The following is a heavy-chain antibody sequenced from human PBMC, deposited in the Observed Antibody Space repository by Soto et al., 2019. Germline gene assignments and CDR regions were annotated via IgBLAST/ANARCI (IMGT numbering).Heavy chain of an antibody. J-gene: IGHJ4*02. CDR1: GGSFSGYY. D-gene: IGHD6-6*01. V-gene: IGHV4-34*01. Sequence: QVQLQQWGAGLLKPSETLSLTCAVYGGSFSGYYWSWIRQPPGKGLEWIGEINHSGSTNYNPSLKRRVAISVDTSKNQFSLKLSSVTAADTAVYYCARGGAEVGSSDQYFDYWGQGTLVTVSA. CDR3: ARGGAEVGSSDQYFDY. CDR2: INHSGST.